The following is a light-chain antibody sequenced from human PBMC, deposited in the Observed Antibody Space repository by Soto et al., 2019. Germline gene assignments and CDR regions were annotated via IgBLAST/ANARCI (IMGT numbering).Light chain of an antibody. CDR1: SSDVGGYNY. J-gene: IGLJ1*01. Sequence: QSALTQPASVSGSAGQSIAISCTGTSSDVGGYNYVSWYQQHPGKAPKLLLSEVSKRPSGVSDRFSGSKSGNTASLTISGLQTQDEADYYCSSYAGSNNFVFGTGTKVTVL. CDR2: EVS. CDR3: SSYAGSNNFV. V-gene: IGLV2-14*01.